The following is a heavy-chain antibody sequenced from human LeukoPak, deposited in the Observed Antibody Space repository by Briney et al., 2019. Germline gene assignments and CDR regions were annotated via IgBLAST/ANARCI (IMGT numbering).Heavy chain of an antibody. CDR3: ARAPGDDFWSGPYYYYGMDV. Sequence: SVKVSCKASGGTFSSYAISWVRQAPGQGLEWMGGVIPIFGTANYAQKFQGRVTMTRDTSTSTVYMELSSLRSEDTAVYYCARAPGDDFWSGPYYYYGMDVWGQGTTVTVSS. J-gene: IGHJ6*02. V-gene: IGHV1-69*05. D-gene: IGHD3-3*01. CDR1: GGTFSSYA. CDR2: VIPIFGTA.